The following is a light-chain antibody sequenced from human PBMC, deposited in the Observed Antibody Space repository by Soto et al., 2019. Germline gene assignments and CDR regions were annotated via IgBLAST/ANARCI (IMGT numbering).Light chain of an antibody. Sequence: EIVMTQSPATLSVSPGERATLSCRASQNISSNLAWYQQKPGQAPRVLIDGASTRATGILARFSGSGSGTEFTLTISSLQSEDFAVYYCQQYNNWLWTFGQGTKVEIK. CDR2: GAS. V-gene: IGKV3-15*01. CDR1: QNISSN. CDR3: QQYNNWLWT. J-gene: IGKJ1*01.